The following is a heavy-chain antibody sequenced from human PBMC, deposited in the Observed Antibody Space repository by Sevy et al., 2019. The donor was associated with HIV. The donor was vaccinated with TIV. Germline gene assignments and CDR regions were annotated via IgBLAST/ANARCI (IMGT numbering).Heavy chain of an antibody. CDR3: ARVGSGGSLVVVAASDAFDI. Sequence: ASVKVSCKASGGTFSSYAISWVRQAPGQGLEWMGGIIPIFGTANYAQKFQGRVTITADESTSTAYMELRSLRSEDTAVYYCARVGSGGSLVVVAASDAFDIWGQGTMVTVSS. V-gene: IGHV1-69*13. D-gene: IGHD2-15*01. CDR1: GGTFSSYA. J-gene: IGHJ3*02. CDR2: IIPIFGTA.